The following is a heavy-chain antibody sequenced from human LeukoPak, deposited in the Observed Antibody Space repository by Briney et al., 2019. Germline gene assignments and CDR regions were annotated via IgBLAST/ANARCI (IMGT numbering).Heavy chain of an antibody. CDR1: GGSISSYY. J-gene: IGHJ4*02. D-gene: IGHD3-22*01. CDR3: ARDRESSGYYY. V-gene: IGHV4-59*01. CDR2: IYYSGRP. Sequence: NPSETLSLTCTVSGGSISSYYWSWMRQPPGKRLEWIGYIYYSGRPAYNPSLKSRGTISVDTSKNHFSLKLDSVTAADTAVYYCARDRESSGYYYWGQGTLVTVSS.